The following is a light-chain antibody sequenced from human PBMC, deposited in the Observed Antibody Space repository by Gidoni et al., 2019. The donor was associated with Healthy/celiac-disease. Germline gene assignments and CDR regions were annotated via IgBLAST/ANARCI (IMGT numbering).Light chain of an antibody. CDR3: QQYGSSPMT. CDR1: QSVSSSY. Sequence: EIVLTQSPGTLSLSPGERATLSCRASQSVSSSYLAWYQQKPGQAPRLLIYGACSRATGIPDRFSGSGSGTYFTLTISRLEHEDVAVYYCQQYGSSPMTFGQGTKVEIK. CDR2: GAC. V-gene: IGKV3-20*01. J-gene: IGKJ1*01.